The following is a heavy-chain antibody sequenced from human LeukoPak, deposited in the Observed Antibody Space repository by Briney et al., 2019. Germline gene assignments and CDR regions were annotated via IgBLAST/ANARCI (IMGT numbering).Heavy chain of an antibody. D-gene: IGHD3-22*01. V-gene: IGHV3-21*01. CDR3: ARDRYYDSSGYPD. CDR1: GFTFSGYS. J-gene: IGHJ4*02. CDR2: ISSSSSYI. Sequence: KPGGSLRLSCAASGFTFSGYSMNWVRQAPGKGLEWVSSISSSSSYIYYADSVKGRFTISRDNAKNSLYLQMNSLRAEDPAVYYCARDRYYDSSGYPDWGQGTLVTVSS.